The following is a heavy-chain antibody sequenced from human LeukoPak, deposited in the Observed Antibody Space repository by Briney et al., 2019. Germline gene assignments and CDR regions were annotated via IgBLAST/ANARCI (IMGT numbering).Heavy chain of an antibody. V-gene: IGHV4-4*02. CDR2: VYHSGST. J-gene: IGHJ4*02. Sequence: SETLSLTCAVSGASITSSKYCSWVRQPPGKGLEWIGQVYHSGSTNYNPSLKSRVTISVDKSKNQFSLKLSSVTAADTAVCFCARHGIIYGSGTNFDYWGQGTLVTVSS. D-gene: IGHD3-10*01. CDR3: ARHGIIYGSGTNFDY. CDR1: GASITSSKY.